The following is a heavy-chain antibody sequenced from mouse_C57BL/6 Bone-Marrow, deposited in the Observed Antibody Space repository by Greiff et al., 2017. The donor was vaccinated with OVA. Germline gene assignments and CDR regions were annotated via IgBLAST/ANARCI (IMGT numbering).Heavy chain of an antibody. CDR1: GYTFTGYW. CDR2: ILPGSGST. D-gene: IGHD1-1*01. V-gene: IGHV1-9*01. Sequence: QVQLKQSGAELMKPGASVKLSCKATGYTFTGYWIEWVKQRPGHGLEWIGEILPGSGSTNYNEKFKGKATFTADTSSNTAYMQISSLTTEDSAIYYCASSRATVVATDFDYWGQGTTLTVSS. J-gene: IGHJ2*01. CDR3: ASSRATVVATDFDY.